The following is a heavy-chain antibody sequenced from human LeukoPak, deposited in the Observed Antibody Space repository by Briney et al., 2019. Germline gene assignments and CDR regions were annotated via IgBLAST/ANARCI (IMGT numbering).Heavy chain of an antibody. V-gene: IGHV3-21*06. Sequence: GGSLRLSCAASGFTFSSYAMSWVRQAPGKGLEWVSSISSRSSYIYYADSVKGRFTISRDNAKNSLYLELHSLRAEDTAVYYCARQYYDIWSGYYTADYYFDCWGQGTLVTVSS. D-gene: IGHD3-3*01. CDR1: GFTFSSYA. CDR2: ISSRSSYI. CDR3: ARQYYDIWSGYYTADYYFDC. J-gene: IGHJ4*02.